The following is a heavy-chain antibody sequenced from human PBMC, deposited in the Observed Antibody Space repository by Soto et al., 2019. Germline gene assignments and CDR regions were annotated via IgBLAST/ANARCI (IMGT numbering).Heavy chain of an antibody. D-gene: IGHD6-19*01. CDR2: INSDGSTT. Sequence: VQLVESGGGLVKPGGSLRLSCAASGFTFSVNWMHWVRQAPGKGLVWVSRINSDGSTTNYADSVRGRFTISRDNAKNTLYLQMNSLRAEDTAVYYCARGGEKQWLAIDFWGQGTLVTVSS. V-gene: IGHV3-74*02. J-gene: IGHJ4*02. CDR3: ARGGEKQWLAIDF. CDR1: GFTFSVNW.